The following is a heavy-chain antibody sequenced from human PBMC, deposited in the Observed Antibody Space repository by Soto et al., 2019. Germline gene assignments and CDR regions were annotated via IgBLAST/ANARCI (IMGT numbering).Heavy chain of an antibody. CDR1: GFTFSSYN. J-gene: IGHJ5*02. CDR2: ISSGSEYR. CDR3: TRDRQLIQDWFDP. V-gene: IGHV3-21*01. D-gene: IGHD6-13*01. Sequence: EVQLVESGGGLAKPGGSLRLSCVASGFTFSSYNMNWVRQAPGKGLEWVSFISSGSEYRFYADSVKGRTEISRDNAQNTPYLHLNSLRAEDTGVYYCTRDRQLIQDWFDPWGQGTPVTVSS.